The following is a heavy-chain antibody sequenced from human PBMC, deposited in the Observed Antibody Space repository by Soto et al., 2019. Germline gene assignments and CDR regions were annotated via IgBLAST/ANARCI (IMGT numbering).Heavy chain of an antibody. J-gene: IGHJ3*02. D-gene: IGHD2-21*02. V-gene: IGHV1-69*13. CDR2: IIPIFGTA. Sequence: ASVKVACKASGGTFSSYAISWVRQAPGQGLEWMGGIIPIFGTANYAQKFQGRVTITADESTSTAYMELSSLRSEDTAVYYCASSESGSVKNSIVGVTAIRSGAFDIWGKGTMVTVSS. CDR1: GGTFSSYA. CDR3: ASSESGSVKNSIVGVTAIRSGAFDI.